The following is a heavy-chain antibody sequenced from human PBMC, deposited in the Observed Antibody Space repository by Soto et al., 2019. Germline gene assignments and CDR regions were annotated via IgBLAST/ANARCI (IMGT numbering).Heavy chain of an antibody. CDR3: ARVSYGSGSYQYYFDY. CDR1: GGSISSGGYY. J-gene: IGHJ4*02. V-gene: IGHV4-31*03. Sequence: PSETLSLTCTVSGGSISSGGYYWSWIRQHPGRGLEWIGFIYYSGSTFYNPSLKSRVTISVYTSKNQFSLKLSSVTAADTALYYCARVSYGSGSYQYYFDYWGQGTLVTVSS. D-gene: IGHD3-10*01. CDR2: IYYSGST.